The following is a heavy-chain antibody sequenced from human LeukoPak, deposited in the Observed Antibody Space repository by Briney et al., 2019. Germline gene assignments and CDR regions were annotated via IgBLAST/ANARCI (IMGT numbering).Heavy chain of an antibody. CDR1: GFTVSSNY. Sequence: GGSLRLSCAASGFTVSSNYMSWVRQAPGKGLEWVSAISGSGGSAYYADSVKGRFTISRDNSKNTLYLQMNSLRAEDTAVYYCAKDTRPTSWGQGTLVTVSS. J-gene: IGHJ4*02. V-gene: IGHV3-23*01. D-gene: IGHD1-1*01. CDR2: ISGSGGSA. CDR3: AKDTRPTS.